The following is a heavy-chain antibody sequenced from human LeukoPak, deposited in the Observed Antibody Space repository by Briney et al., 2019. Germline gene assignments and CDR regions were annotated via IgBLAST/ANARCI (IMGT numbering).Heavy chain of an antibody. CDR3: ATAASPSIAAATYFDY. V-gene: IGHV1-24*01. CDR1: GYTLTELS. J-gene: IGHJ4*02. CDR2: FDPEDGET. Sequence: ASVKVSCKVSGYTLTELSMHWVRQAPGKGLEWMGGFDPEDGETIYAQKFQGRVTMTEDTSTDTAYMELSSLRSEDTAVYYCATAASPSIAAATYFDYWGQGTLVTVSS. D-gene: IGHD6-13*01.